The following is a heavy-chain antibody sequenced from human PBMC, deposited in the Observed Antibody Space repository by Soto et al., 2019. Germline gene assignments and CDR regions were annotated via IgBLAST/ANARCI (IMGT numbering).Heavy chain of an antibody. CDR2: ISWNSGSI. V-gene: IGHV3-9*01. J-gene: IGHJ6*03. Sequence: DVQLVESGGGLVQPGRSLRLSCAASGFTFDDYAMHWVRQAPGKGLEWVSGISWNSGSIGYADSVKGRFTISRDNAKNSLYLQMNSLRAEDTALYYCAKDTLDCSGGSCPYYYYYMDVWGKGTTVTVSS. CDR1: GFTFDDYA. D-gene: IGHD2-15*01. CDR3: AKDTLDCSGGSCPYYYYYMDV.